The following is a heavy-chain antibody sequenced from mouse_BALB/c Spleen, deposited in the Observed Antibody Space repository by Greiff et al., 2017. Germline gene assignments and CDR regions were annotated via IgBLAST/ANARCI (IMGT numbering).Heavy chain of an antibody. CDR1: GFNIKDTY. CDR3: ARAYGSSYGWYFDV. D-gene: IGHD1-1*01. J-gene: IGHJ1*01. Sequence: VQLKHSGAELVKPGASVKLSCTASGFNIKDTYMHWVKQRPEQGLEWIGRIDPANGNTKYDPKFQGKATITADTSSNTAYLQLSSLTSEDTAVYYCARAYGSSYGWYFDVWGAGTTVTVSS. CDR2: IDPANGNT. V-gene: IGHV14-3*02.